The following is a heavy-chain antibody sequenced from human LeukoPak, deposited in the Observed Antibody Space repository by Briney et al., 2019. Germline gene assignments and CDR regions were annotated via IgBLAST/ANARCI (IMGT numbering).Heavy chain of an antibody. V-gene: IGHV3-23*01. J-gene: IGHJ4*02. D-gene: IGHD3-10*01. CDR1: GFTFSSYA. Sequence: GGSLRLSCAASGFTFSSYAMSWVRQAPGKGLEWVSAISGSGGSTYYADSVKSRFTISRDNSKNTLYLQMNSLRAEDTAVYCCAKGYYGSGSYYMSYWGQGTLVTVSS. CDR2: ISGSGGST. CDR3: AKGYYGSGSYYMSY.